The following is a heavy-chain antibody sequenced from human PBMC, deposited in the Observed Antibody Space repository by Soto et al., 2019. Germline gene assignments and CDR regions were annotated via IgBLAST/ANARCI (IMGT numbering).Heavy chain of an antibody. CDR1: GGSISSYY. V-gene: IGHV4-4*07. Sequence: SETLSLTCTVSGGSISSYYWSWIRQPAGKGLEWIGRIYTSGSTNYNPSLKSRVTMSVDTSKNQFSLKLSSVTAADTAVYYCARDRRISRYCSGGSCSNWFDPWGQGTPVTVSS. CDR3: ARDRRISRYCSGGSCSNWFDP. D-gene: IGHD2-15*01. CDR2: IYTSGST. J-gene: IGHJ5*02.